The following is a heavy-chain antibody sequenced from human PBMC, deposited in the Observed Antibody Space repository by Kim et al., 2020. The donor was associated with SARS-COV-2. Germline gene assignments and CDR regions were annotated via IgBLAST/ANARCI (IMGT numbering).Heavy chain of an antibody. Sequence: GGSLRLSCAASGFTFSSYGMHWVRQAPGKGLEWVAVIWYDGSNKYYADSVKGRFTISRDNSKNTLYLQMNSLRAEDTAVYYCARFGADVYGMDVWGQGTTVTVSS. V-gene: IGHV3-33*01. CDR2: IWYDGSNK. CDR3: ARFGADVYGMDV. CDR1: GFTFSSYG. D-gene: IGHD3-10*01. J-gene: IGHJ6*02.